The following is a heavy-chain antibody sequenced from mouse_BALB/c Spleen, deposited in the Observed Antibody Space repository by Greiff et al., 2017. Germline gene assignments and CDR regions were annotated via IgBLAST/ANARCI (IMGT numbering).Heavy chain of an antibody. D-gene: IGHD1-1*01. CDR1: GFTFSSYA. Sequence: VKLEESGGGLVKPGGSLKLSCAASGFTFSSYAMSWVRQSPEKRLEWVAEISSGGSYTYYPDPVTGRFTISRGNAENTLYLEMSSLRSEDTAMYDCARDYGSSDRDFDVGGAGTTVTVSS. CDR3: ARDYGSSDRDFDV. J-gene: IGHJ1*01. CDR2: ISSGGSYT. V-gene: IGHV5-9-4*01.